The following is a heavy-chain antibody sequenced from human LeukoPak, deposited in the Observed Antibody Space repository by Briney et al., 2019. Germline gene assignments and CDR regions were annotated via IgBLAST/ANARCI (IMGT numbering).Heavy chain of an antibody. J-gene: IGHJ3*02. V-gene: IGHV3-21*01. D-gene: IGHD4/OR15-4a*01. CDR1: GFTFSDYN. CDR3: ARAEVYGELDAFDI. CDR2: ITSGTTYI. Sequence: GGSLRLSCAASGFTFSDYNMNWVRQSPEKGLEWVSSITSGTTYIYYADSVRGRFTLSRDNAKNSLYLQMNSLRAEDTAVYYCARAEVYGELDAFDIWGQGTMVTVSS.